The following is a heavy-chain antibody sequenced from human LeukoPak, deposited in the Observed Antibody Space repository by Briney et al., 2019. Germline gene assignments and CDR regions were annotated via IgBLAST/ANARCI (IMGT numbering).Heavy chain of an antibody. CDR1: GFTFRNYV. CDR3: AKTSDAGFDP. CDR2: IGASGGNT. V-gene: IGHV3-23*01. J-gene: IGHJ5*02. Sequence: GGSLRLSCAASGFTFRNYVMSWVRQAPGEGPEWVSAIGASGGNTYYADSVKGRFTISRDNSKNTLYLQMSSLRVEDTALYYCAKTSDAGFDPWGQGTLVTVSS.